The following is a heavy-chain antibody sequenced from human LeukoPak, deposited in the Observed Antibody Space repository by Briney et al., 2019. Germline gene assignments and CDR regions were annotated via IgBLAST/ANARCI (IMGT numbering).Heavy chain of an antibody. D-gene: IGHD6-6*01. CDR2: INHSGST. CDR1: GGSSSGYY. CDR3: ARGGIAARPGYYYYYMDV. J-gene: IGHJ6*03. Sequence: SETLSLTCAVYGGSSSGYYWSWIRQPPGKGLEWIGEINHSGSTNYNPSLKSRVTISVDTSKNQFSLKLSSVTAADTAVYYCARGGIAARPGYYYYYMDVWGKGTTVTVSS. V-gene: IGHV4-34*01.